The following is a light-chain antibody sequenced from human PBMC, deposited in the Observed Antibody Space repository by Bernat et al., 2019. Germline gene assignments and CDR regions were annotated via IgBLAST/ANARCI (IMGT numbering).Light chain of an antibody. CDR2: GAS. J-gene: IGKJ5*01. V-gene: IGKV3-20*01. CDR3: QHFSPSPPIS. Sequence: VVLTQSPETLSLSPGDRAFLSCRASQGISTSHLAWYQQKSGQAPRLLIFGASNRATGIPDRFSGSGSGTDFTLTIGRLEPEDFAVYYCQHFSPSPPISFGQGTRLEIK. CDR1: QGISTSH.